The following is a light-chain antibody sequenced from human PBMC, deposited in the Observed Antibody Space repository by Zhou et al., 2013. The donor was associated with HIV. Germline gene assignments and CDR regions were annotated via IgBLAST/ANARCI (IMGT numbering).Light chain of an antibody. CDR2: DAS. CDR1: QSVRSD. V-gene: IGKV3-15*01. Sequence: EIVMTQSPATLSVSPGERATLSCRASQSVRSDLAWYQQRPGQAPRLLIYDASTRATGIPARFSGSGSGTEFTLTISSLQSEDFAIYYCHQYNDWPPYTFGQGTKLEI. J-gene: IGKJ2*01. CDR3: HQYNDWPPYT.